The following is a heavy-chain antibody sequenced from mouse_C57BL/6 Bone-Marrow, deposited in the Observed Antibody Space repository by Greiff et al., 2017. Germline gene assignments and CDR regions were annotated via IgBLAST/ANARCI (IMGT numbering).Heavy chain of an antibody. Sequence: VQLQQSGAELVRPGASVKLSCTASGFNIKDDYMHWVKQRPEQGLEWIGWIDPENGDTEYASKFQGKATITADTSSNTAYLQLSSLTSEDTAVYYCTRATLIRRRVWFADWGQGTLVTVSA. J-gene: IGHJ3*01. CDR3: TRATLIRRRVWFAD. CDR2: IDPENGDT. CDR1: GFNIKDDY. D-gene: IGHD2-4*01. V-gene: IGHV14-4*01.